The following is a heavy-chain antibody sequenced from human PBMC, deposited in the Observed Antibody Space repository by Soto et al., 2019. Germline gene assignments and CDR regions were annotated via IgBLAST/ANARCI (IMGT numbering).Heavy chain of an antibody. J-gene: IGHJ4*02. V-gene: IGHV4-59*01. Sequence: SETLSLTCTVSGGSISSYYWSWIRQPPGKGLEWIGYIYYSGSTNYNPSLKSRVTISVDTSKNQFSLKLSSVTAADTAVYYCARSSITMVRGVIAPHPFFDYWGQGTLVTVSS. CDR3: ARSSITMVRGVIAPHPFFDY. D-gene: IGHD3-10*01. CDR2: IYYSGST. CDR1: GGSISSYY.